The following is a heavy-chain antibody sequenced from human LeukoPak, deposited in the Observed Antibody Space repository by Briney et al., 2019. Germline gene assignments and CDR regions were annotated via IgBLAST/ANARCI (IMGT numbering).Heavy chain of an antibody. V-gene: IGHV3-9*01. D-gene: IGHD6-19*01. Sequence: PGRSLRLSCAASGFTFDDYAMHWVRQAPGKGLEWVSGISWNSGSIGYADSVKGRFTISRDNAKNSLYLQMNSLRAEDTALYYCAKDYSSGPPLDAFDIWGQGTMVIVSS. CDR2: ISWNSGSI. CDR3: AKDYSSGPPLDAFDI. J-gene: IGHJ3*02. CDR1: GFTFDDYA.